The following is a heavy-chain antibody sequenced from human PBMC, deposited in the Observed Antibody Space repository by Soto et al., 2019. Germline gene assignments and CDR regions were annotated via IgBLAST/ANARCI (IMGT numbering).Heavy chain of an antibody. CDR3: ARRGKIAVARKYYHYGMDV. CDR1: GYTFTSYY. CDR2: INPSGGST. D-gene: IGHD6-19*01. Sequence: ASVKVSCKASGYTFTSYYMHWVRQAPGQGLEWMGIINPSGGSTSYAQKFQGRVTMTRDTSTSTVYMELSSMRFEDTAVYYCARRGKIAVARKYYHYGMDVWGQGTTVTVSS. V-gene: IGHV1-46*01. J-gene: IGHJ6*02.